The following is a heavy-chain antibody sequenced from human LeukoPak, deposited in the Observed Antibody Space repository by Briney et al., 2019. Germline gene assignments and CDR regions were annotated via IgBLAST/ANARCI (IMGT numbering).Heavy chain of an antibody. J-gene: IGHJ6*03. CDR2: ISSSSSYI. Sequence: GGSLRLSCAASGFTFSSYSMNWVRQAPGKGLEWVSSISSSSSYIYYADSVKGRSTISRDNAKNSLYLQMDSPRAEDTALYYCAKDGAPNAGYMDVWGKGTTVTVSS. D-gene: IGHD3-10*01. V-gene: IGHV3-21*04. CDR3: AKDGAPNAGYMDV. CDR1: GFTFSSYS.